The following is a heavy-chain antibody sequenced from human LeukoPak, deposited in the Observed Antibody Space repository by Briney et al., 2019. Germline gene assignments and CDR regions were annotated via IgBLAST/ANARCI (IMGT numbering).Heavy chain of an antibody. D-gene: IGHD1-26*01. J-gene: IGHJ4*02. Sequence: PGGSLRLSCAASEFTVSSTYMSWVRQAPGKGLEWVSVIYSGGSTYYADSVKGRFTISRDNSKNILYLQMNSLRAEDTAVYYCARMGVGAMGFWGQGTLVTVSS. V-gene: IGHV3-53*01. CDR2: IYSGGST. CDR1: EFTVSSTY. CDR3: ARMGVGAMGF.